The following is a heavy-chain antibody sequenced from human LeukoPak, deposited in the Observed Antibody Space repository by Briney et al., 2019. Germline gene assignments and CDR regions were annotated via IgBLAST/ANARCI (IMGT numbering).Heavy chain of an antibody. CDR2: IYHSGST. CDR1: GGSISSGGYY. V-gene: IGHV4-30-2*01. Sequence: PSQTLSLTCTVSGGSISSGGYYWSWIRQPPGKGLEWIGYIYHSGSTYYNPSLKSRVTISVDRSKNQFSLKLSSVTAADTAVYYCARVWAAAQVNWFDPWGQGTLVTVSS. D-gene: IGHD6-13*01. CDR3: ARVWAAAQVNWFDP. J-gene: IGHJ5*02.